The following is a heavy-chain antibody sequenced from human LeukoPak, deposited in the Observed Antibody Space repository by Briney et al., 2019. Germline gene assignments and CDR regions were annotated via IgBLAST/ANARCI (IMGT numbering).Heavy chain of an antibody. Sequence: GASLRLSCAASGFTVNNNYMSWVRQAPGKGLECVSVIYSGGTTYYADPVRGRFSISRDSSKNTVYLQMNSLRVEDTAVYYCARDRGGSYSHGIWGQGTLVTVSS. CDR1: GFTVNNNY. J-gene: IGHJ4*02. CDR2: IYSGGTT. CDR3: ARDRGGSYSHGI. D-gene: IGHD1-26*01. V-gene: IGHV3-53*01.